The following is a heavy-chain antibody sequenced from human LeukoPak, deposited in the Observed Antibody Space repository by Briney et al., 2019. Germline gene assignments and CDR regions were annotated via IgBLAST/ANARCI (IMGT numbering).Heavy chain of an antibody. Sequence: GGSLRLSCGASGFTFSSFGMHWVRQAPGKGLEWVSAISGSGGSTYYADSVKGRFTISRDNSKNTLYLQMNSLRAEDTAVYYCAKASAMIVVVSKHFDYWGQGTLVTVSS. CDR2: ISGSGGST. V-gene: IGHV3-23*01. CDR1: GFTFSSFG. D-gene: IGHD3-22*01. CDR3: AKASAMIVVVSKHFDY. J-gene: IGHJ4*02.